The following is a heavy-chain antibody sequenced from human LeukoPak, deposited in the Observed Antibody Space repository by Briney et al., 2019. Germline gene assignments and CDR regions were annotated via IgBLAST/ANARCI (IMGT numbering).Heavy chain of an antibody. CDR3: ARVRFSGYDTNYYYYYGMDV. V-gene: IGHV1-46*01. D-gene: IGHD5-12*01. CDR2: INPSGGST. Sequence: ASVKVSCKASGYTFTSYYMHWVRQAPGQGLEWMGIINPSGGSTSYAQKFQGRVTMTRDTSTSTVYMELSSLRSEDTAVYYCARVRFSGYDTNYYYYYGMDVWGQGTTVTVSS. J-gene: IGHJ6*02. CDR1: GYTFTSYY.